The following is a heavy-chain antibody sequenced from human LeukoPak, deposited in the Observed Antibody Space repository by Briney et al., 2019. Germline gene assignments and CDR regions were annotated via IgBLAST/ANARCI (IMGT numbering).Heavy chain of an antibody. V-gene: IGHV3-23*01. Sequence: GGSLRLSCAASGFTFSSYAMNWVRQAPGKGLEWVAGISSGDRTFHAESVKGRFTISRDKSKDTLYLQMNSLRTEDTAVYYCAKDATASPYFHWFDNWGQGTQVIVSS. CDR1: GFTFSSYA. CDR2: ISSGDRT. J-gene: IGHJ4*02. D-gene: IGHD3-9*01. CDR3: AKDATASPYFHWFDN.